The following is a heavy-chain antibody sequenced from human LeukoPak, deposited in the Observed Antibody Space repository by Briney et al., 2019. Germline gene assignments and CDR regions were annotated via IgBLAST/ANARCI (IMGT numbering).Heavy chain of an antibody. D-gene: IGHD2-2*02. Sequence: GGSLRLSCAASGFTFSSYAMSWFRQAPGKGLEWVSAISGSGGSTYYADSVKGRFTISRDNSKNTLYLQMNSLRAEDTAVYYCAKEPLYCSSTSYYTVEGLFDYWGQGTLVTVSS. V-gene: IGHV3-23*01. CDR1: GFTFSSYA. CDR3: AKEPLYCSSTSYYTVEGLFDY. CDR2: ISGSGGST. J-gene: IGHJ4*02.